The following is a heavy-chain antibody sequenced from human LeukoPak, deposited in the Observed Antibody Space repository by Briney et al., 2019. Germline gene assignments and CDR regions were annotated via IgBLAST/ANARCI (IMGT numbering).Heavy chain of an antibody. V-gene: IGHV3-23*01. CDR1: GFTFSSYA. J-gene: IGHJ4*02. CDR3: AKDVVGYDFFRDYFDY. Sequence: GGSLRLSCAASGFTFSSYAMCWVRQAPGKGLEWVSVISGNGGSTYYADSVKGRFTISRDNSKKTLYLQMNSLRAEDTAVYYCAKDVVGYDFFRDYFDYWGQGTLVTVSS. CDR2: ISGNGGST. D-gene: IGHD5-12*01.